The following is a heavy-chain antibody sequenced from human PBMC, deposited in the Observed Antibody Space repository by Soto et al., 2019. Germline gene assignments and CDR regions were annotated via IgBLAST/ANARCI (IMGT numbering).Heavy chain of an antibody. D-gene: IGHD3-9*01. Sequence: ASVKVSCKASGYTFTSYYMHWVRQAPGQGLEWMGIINPSGGSTSYAQKFQGRVTMTRDTSTSTVYMELSSLRSEDTAVYYCARVDRGYDILTGYPGKEPEYYYYYYGMDVWGQGTTVTVSS. V-gene: IGHV1-46*01. CDR3: ARVDRGYDILTGYPGKEPEYYYYYYGMDV. CDR1: GYTFTSYY. J-gene: IGHJ6*02. CDR2: INPSGGST.